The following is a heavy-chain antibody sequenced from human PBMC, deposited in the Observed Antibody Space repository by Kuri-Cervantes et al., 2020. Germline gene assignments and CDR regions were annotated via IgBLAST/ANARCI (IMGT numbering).Heavy chain of an antibody. CDR2: ISAYNGNT. J-gene: IGHJ4*02. V-gene: IGHV1-18*01. CDR3: ARDYSGSSWPFGFDY. D-gene: IGHD6-13*01. CDR1: GYTFTSYG. Sequence: ASVNVSCKASGYTFTSYGITWVRQAPGQGLEWMGWISAYNGNTNYAQKLQGRVTMTTDTSTSTAYMELRRLRSDDTAVYYCARDYSGSSWPFGFDYWGQGTLVTVSS.